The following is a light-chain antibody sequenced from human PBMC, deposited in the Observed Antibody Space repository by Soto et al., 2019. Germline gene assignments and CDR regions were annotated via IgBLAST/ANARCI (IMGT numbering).Light chain of an antibody. J-gene: IGKJ3*01. CDR3: QQYGTPLFT. CDR1: KRVTNNF. Sequence: IVLTQSPGTLSLSPGERATLSCGASKRVTNNFLAWYQQKPGQAPRLLIYGASSRATGVPDRFSGSGSGTDFTLTISRLEPGDFAVYYCQQYGTPLFTFGPGTKVDIK. V-gene: IGKV3-20*01. CDR2: GAS.